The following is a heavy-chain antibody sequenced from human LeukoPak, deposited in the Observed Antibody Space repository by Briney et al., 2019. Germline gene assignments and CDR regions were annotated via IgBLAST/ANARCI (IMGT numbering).Heavy chain of an antibody. D-gene: IGHD3-22*01. Sequence: GGSLRLCCAACGFTFSSYAMSWVRQAPGKGLEWVSAISGSGGSTYYADSVKGRFTISRDNSKNTLYLQMNSLRAEDTAVYYCAKFAYYYDSSGYQSWGQGTLVTVSS. CDR3: AKFAYYYDSSGYQS. CDR1: GFTFSSYA. V-gene: IGHV3-23*01. J-gene: IGHJ4*02. CDR2: ISGSGGST.